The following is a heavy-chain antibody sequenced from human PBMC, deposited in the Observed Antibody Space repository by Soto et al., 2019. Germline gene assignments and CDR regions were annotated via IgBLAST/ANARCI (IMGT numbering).Heavy chain of an antibody. CDR2: ISSSSRTI. Sequence: EVQLVESGGGLVQPGGSLRLSCAASGFTFSSYSMNWVRQAPGKGLEWVSYISSSSRTIYYADSVKGRFTSSRDNVKNALYLQMNSLRDEYTAVYYCARESAALNWFDPWGQGTLVTVSS. CDR1: GFTFSSYS. J-gene: IGHJ5*02. D-gene: IGHD2-2*01. V-gene: IGHV3-48*02. CDR3: ARESAALNWFDP.